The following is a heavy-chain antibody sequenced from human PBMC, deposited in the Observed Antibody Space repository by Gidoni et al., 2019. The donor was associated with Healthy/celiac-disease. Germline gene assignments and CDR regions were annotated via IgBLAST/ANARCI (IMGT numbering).Heavy chain of an antibody. V-gene: IGHV4-34*01. Sequence: QVQLQQWGAGLLKPSETLSLTCAVYGGSFSGYYWSWIRQPPGKGLEWIGEINHSGSTNYNPSLKSRVTISVDTSKNQFSLKLSSVTAADTAVYYCARAFYDFWSGYYFVDFDNWGQGTLVTVSS. CDR2: INHSGST. CDR3: ARAFYDFWSGYYFVDFDN. J-gene: IGHJ4*02. CDR1: GGSFSGYY. D-gene: IGHD3-3*01.